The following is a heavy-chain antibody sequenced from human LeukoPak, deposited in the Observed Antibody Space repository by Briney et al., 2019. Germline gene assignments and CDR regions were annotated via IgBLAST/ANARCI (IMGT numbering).Heavy chain of an antibody. D-gene: IGHD3-3*01. Sequence: GGSLRLSCTASGFTFGDYAMSWVRQAPGKGLEWVGFIRSKAYGGTTEYAASVKGRFTISRDDSKSIAYLQMNSLKTEDTAVYYCTRSFWNGLHSSWGQGTMVTVSS. CDR2: IRSKAYGGTT. CDR3: TRSFWNGLHSS. V-gene: IGHV3-49*04. J-gene: IGHJ3*01. CDR1: GFTFGDYA.